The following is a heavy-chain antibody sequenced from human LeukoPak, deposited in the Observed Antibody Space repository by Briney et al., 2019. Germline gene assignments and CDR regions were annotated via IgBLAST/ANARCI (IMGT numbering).Heavy chain of an antibody. CDR3: ARDYGDYEGEITRFDP. CDR1: GYTFTGYY. Sequence: GGSVKVSCKASGYTFTGYYMHWVRQAPGQGLEWMGWSNPNRGGTNYAQNFQGRVTITRDTSISTAYMELSRVRSDDTAVYYCARDYGDYEGEITRFDPWGQGTLVTVSS. J-gene: IGHJ5*02. V-gene: IGHV1-2*02. D-gene: IGHD4-17*01. CDR2: SNPNRGGT.